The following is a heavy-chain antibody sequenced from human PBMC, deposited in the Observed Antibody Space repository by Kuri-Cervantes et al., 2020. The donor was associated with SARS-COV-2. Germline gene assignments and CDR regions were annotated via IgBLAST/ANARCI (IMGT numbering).Heavy chain of an antibody. CDR2: ISYDGSNK. CDR1: GFTFSSYA. Sequence: GGSLRLSCAASGFTFSSYAMHWVRRAPGKGLEWVAVISYDGSNKYYADSVKGRFTISRDTSKNTLYLQMDSLRVDDTAVYYCARGRWELTPFDYWGEGTLVTVSS. CDR3: ARGRWELTPFDY. J-gene: IGHJ4*02. D-gene: IGHD1-26*01. V-gene: IGHV3-30*04.